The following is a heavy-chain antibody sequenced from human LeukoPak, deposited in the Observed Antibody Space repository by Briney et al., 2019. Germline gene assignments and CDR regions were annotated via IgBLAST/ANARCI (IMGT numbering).Heavy chain of an antibody. J-gene: IGHJ3*02. CDR2: INSDGSST. Sequence: GGSLRLSCAASGFTFSSYWMHWVRQAPGKGLVWVSRINSDGSSTSYADSVKGRFTISRDNAKNTLYLQMNSLRAEDTAVYYCARAEYSSSWTEHDAFDIWGQGTMVTVSS. D-gene: IGHD6-13*01. CDR3: ARAEYSSSWTEHDAFDI. CDR1: GFTFSSYW. V-gene: IGHV3-74*01.